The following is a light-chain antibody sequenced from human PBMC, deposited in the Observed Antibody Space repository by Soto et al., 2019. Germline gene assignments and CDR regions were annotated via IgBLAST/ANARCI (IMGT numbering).Light chain of an antibody. CDR1: QSVSSTY. CDR2: GPS. V-gene: IGKV3-20*01. CDR3: QQYGGSPPIT. J-gene: IGKJ5*01. Sequence: VLTQSPGTLSLSPGERATLSCRASQSVSSTYLAWYQHKPGQAPRLLIYGPSTRATGIPDRFSVSGSGTDFTLTISRLEHEDFAVYYCQQYGGSPPITFGQGTRLEIK.